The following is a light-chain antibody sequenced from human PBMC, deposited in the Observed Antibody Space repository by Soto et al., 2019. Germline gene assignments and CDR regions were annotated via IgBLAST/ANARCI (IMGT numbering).Light chain of an antibody. CDR2: WAS. CDR1: QSVLYSSNNKDY. V-gene: IGKV4-1*01. J-gene: IGKJ2*01. CDR3: QQYYSTPYT. Sequence: DIVMTQSPDSLAVSLGGRATINCKSSQSVLYSSNNKDYLAWYQQKPGQPPKLLIYWASTRESGVPDRFSGSGSGTDVTLTISSLQAEDVAVYYCQQYYSTPYTFGQGTKLEIK.